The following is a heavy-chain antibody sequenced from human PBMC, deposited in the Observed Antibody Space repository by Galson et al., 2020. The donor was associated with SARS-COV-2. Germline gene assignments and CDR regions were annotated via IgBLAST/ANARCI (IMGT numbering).Heavy chain of an antibody. V-gene: IGHV3-7*01. CDR2: IKGDGSET. D-gene: IGHD6-19*01. J-gene: IGHJ4*02. Sequence: GGSMRLSCEVSAFTFNDFWMSWFRQAPGKGLEWVATIKGDGSETNYADFVKGRFSIYRDNAANSLYLQMNSLRVEDSAVYYCSREGWQGGYWGQGTRVTVSS. CDR3: SREGWQGGY. CDR1: AFTFNDFW.